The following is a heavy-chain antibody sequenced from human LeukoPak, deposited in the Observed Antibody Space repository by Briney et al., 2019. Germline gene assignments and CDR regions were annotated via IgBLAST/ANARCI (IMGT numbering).Heavy chain of an antibody. CDR1: GYTFTSYY. D-gene: IGHD3-3*01. CDR2: INPSGGST. CDR3: ARGTYDFWSGYPFDP. J-gene: IGHJ5*02. Sequence: ASVKVSCKASGYTFTSYYMHWVRQAPGQGLEWMGIINPSGGSTSYAQKFQGRVTMTRNTSISTAYMELSSLRSEDTAVYYCARGTYDFWSGYPFDPWGQGTLVTVSS. V-gene: IGHV1-46*01.